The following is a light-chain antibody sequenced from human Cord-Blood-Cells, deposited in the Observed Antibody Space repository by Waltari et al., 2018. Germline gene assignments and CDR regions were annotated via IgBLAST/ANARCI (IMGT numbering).Light chain of an antibody. Sequence: EIVLTQSPGTLSLSPGERATLSCRASQSVSSSYLAWYQQKPGQAPRLLIYGASSSATGIPDRFSGSGSGTDFTLTISRLEPEDFAVYYCQQYGSSRGWTFGQGTKVEIK. J-gene: IGKJ1*01. CDR1: QSVSSSY. CDR2: GAS. CDR3: QQYGSSRGWT. V-gene: IGKV3-20*01.